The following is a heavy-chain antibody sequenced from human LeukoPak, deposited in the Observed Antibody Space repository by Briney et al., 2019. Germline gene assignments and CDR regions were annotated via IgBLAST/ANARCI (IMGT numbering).Heavy chain of an antibody. Sequence: GASVKVSCKTSGHTFTGDYIHWVRQAPGQGLEWMGWINPNSGGTNYAQKFQGRVTMTRDTSTSTAFMELSRLRSDDTAVYYCTRSFGIVNAFDYWGQGTLVTVSS. D-gene: IGHD3-3*01. CDR1: GHTFTGDY. CDR3: TRSFGIVNAFDY. J-gene: IGHJ4*02. CDR2: INPNSGGT. V-gene: IGHV1-2*02.